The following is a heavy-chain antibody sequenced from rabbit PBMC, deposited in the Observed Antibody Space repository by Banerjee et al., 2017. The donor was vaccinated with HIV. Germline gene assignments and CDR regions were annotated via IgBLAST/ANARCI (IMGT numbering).Heavy chain of an antibody. Sequence: QEQLEESGGDLVKPEGSLTLTCTASGFSFSSSYWICWVRQAPGKGLEWIGCIYTGSGSTYSASWAKGRFSISKTSSTTVTLQMTSLTAADTATYFCARFGSNSANYETFNLWGPGTLVTVS. J-gene: IGHJ4*01. D-gene: IGHD1-1*01. CDR1: GFSFSSSYW. CDR3: ARFGSNSANYETFNL. V-gene: IGHV1S45*01. CDR2: IYTGSGST.